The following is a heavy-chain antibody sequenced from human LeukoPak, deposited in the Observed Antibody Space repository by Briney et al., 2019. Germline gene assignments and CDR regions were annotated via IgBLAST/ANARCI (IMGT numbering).Heavy chain of an antibody. Sequence: GGSLRLSCAASGFTFSSYWMSWVRQAPGKGLEWVANIKQDGSEKYYVDSVKGRFTISRDNAKNSLYLQMNSLRAEDTAVYYCALDSSGYYCVFDYWGQGTLVTVSS. D-gene: IGHD3-22*01. J-gene: IGHJ4*02. V-gene: IGHV3-7*01. CDR3: ALDSSGYYCVFDY. CDR2: IKQDGSEK. CDR1: GFTFSSYW.